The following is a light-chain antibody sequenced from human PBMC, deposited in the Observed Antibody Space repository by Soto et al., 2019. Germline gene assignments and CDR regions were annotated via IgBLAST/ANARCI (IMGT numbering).Light chain of an antibody. V-gene: IGLV2-18*02. CDR3: SSYTTSNTDV. Sequence: QSALTQPPSVSGSPGQSVTISCTGTSSDVGSYNSVSWYQQSPGTVPKLMIYEFSNRPSGVPDRFSGSKSGNTASLTISGLQAEDEADYYCSSYTTSNTDVFGTGTQLTVL. CDR2: EFS. CDR1: SSDVGSYNS. J-gene: IGLJ1*01.